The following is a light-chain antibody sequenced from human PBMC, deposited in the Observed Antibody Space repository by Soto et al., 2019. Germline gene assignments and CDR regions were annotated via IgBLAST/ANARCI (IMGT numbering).Light chain of an antibody. CDR1: SRDTGAFNY. J-gene: IGLJ1*01. CDR3: ISYTTAFFYV. Sequence: QSPLTQPASMSGSLGQSITISCTGSSRDTGAFNYVAGYQQHPGKAPKLTIHVVTNRPSEVSSRFSGSKSDYTASLTISGLQAENEADYYCISYTTAFFYVFGTGTKVTVL. CDR2: VVT. V-gene: IGLV2-14*01.